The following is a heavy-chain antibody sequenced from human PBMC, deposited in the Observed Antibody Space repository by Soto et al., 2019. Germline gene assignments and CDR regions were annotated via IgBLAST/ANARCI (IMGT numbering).Heavy chain of an antibody. J-gene: IGHJ3*02. V-gene: IGHV1-18*01. CDR1: VYTFTSYG. D-gene: IGHD2-15*01. Sequence: ASVKVSCKASVYTFTSYGIRWVRQAPGQGLEWMGWISAYNGNTNYAQKLQGRVTMTTDTSTGTAYMELRSLRSDDTAVYYCARDDGGGGRLFDIWGQGTMVTVSS. CDR3: ARDDGGGGRLFDI. CDR2: ISAYNGNT.